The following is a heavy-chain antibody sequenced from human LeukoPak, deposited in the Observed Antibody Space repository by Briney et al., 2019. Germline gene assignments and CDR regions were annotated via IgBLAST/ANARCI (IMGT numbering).Heavy chain of an antibody. CDR1: GFTFSSYW. CDR3: ARYCGGDCFGMGV. J-gene: IGHJ6*02. D-gene: IGHD2-21*01. V-gene: IGHV3-7*01. CDR2: IKQDGSEK. Sequence: GGSLRLSCIASGFTFSSYWMSWVRQAPGKGLEWVANIKQDGSEKYSVDSVKGRFTISRDNAKNSLYLQMNNLRAEDTAVYYCARYCGGDCFGMGVWGQGTTVTVSS.